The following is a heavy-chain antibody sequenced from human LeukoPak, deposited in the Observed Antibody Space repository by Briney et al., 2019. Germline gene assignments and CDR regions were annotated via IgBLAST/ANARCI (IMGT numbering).Heavy chain of an antibody. D-gene: IGHD3-22*01. Sequence: GGSLRLSCAASGFTFSSYSMNWVRQAPGKGLEWVSYISSSSSTIYYADSVEGRFTISRDHAKNSLYLQMNSLRAEDTAVYYCARDHPATYYYDSSGYTAFDIWGQGTMVTVSS. CDR1: GFTFSSYS. CDR3: ARDHPATYYYDSSGYTAFDI. J-gene: IGHJ3*02. V-gene: IGHV3-48*04. CDR2: ISSSSSTI.